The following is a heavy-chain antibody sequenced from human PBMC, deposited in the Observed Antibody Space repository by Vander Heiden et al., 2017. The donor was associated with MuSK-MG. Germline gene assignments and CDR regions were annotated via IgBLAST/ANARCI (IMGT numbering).Heavy chain of an antibody. Sequence: QVQLVQSGAEVKKPGSSVNVSCKASGGTFSSYAISWVRQAPGQGLEWMGGIIPIFGTANYAQKFQGRVTITADESTSTAYMELSSLRSEDTAVYYCARDRYDILTGYYYYMDVWGKGTTVTVSS. V-gene: IGHV1-69*01. CDR2: IIPIFGTA. CDR1: GGTFSSYA. J-gene: IGHJ6*03. D-gene: IGHD3-9*01. CDR3: ARDRYDILTGYYYYMDV.